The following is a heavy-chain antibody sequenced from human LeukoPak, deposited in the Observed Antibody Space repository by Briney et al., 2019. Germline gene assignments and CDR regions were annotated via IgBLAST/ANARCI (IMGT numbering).Heavy chain of an antibody. D-gene: IGHD5-24*01. V-gene: IGHV3-23*01. CDR3: AKVWSDGYNSDY. CDR1: AFTLSSYA. CDR2: ISGSGGST. J-gene: IGHJ4*02. Sequence: GSLRLSCAASAFTLSSYAISRVPQAPRKGLRSGSAISGSGGSTYYADSVKGRFTISRDNSKNTLYLQMNSLRAEDTAVYYCAKVWSDGYNSDYWGQGTLVTVSS.